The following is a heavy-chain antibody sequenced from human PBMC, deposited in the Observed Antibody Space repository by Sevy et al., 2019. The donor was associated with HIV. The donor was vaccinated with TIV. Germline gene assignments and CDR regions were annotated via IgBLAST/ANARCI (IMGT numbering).Heavy chain of an antibody. CDR2: ISYHGRDK. V-gene: IGHV3-30*18. Sequence: GGSLRLSCVVSGISFTTSGMHWVRQAPGKGLEWVAVISYHGRDKFYAESVKGRSTISRDNSKNMLYLQMNSLRAEDTAVYYCAKHFTGYNGMDVWGHGTMVTVSS. CDR3: AKHFTGYNGMDV. CDR1: GISFTTSG. D-gene: IGHD3-9*01. J-gene: IGHJ6*02.